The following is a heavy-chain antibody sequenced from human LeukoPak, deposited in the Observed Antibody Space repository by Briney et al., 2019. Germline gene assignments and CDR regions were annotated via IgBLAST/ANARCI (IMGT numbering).Heavy chain of an antibody. D-gene: IGHD6-6*01. V-gene: IGHV4-38-2*02. CDR3: ARRVGSSDCFDY. J-gene: IGHJ4*02. CDR1: GYSISSGFY. CDR2: VYHGGSS. Sequence: SETLSLTCTVSGYSISSGFYWGWIRQPPGKGLEWIGNVYHGGSSYYSPSLKSRVTISVDTSKNQFSLNLYSVTAADMAVYYCARRVGSSDCFDYWGQGTLVTVSS.